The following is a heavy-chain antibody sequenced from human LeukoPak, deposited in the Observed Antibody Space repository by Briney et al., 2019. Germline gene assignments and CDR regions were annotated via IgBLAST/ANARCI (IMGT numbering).Heavy chain of an antibody. CDR2: IYYNGNT. J-gene: IGHJ4*02. D-gene: IGHD2-15*01. CDR3: ARTTRYCSGGSCYGAVENFDY. V-gene: IGHV4-59*01. Sequence: PSETLPLTCTVSEGSIGTFYWSWIRQPPGKGLEWIGYIYYNGNTKYNPSLKSRVTISVDTSKNQFSLKVTSVTAADTAVYYCARTTRYCSGGSCYGAVENFDYWGQGTLVTVSS. CDR1: EGSIGTFY.